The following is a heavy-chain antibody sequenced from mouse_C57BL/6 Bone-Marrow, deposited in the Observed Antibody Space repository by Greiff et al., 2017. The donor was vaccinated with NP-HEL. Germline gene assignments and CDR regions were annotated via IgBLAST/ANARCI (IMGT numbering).Heavy chain of an antibody. V-gene: IGHV14-4*01. D-gene: IGHD5-1*01. Sequence: EVQLQQSGAELVRPGASVKLSCTASGFNIKDDYMPWVKQRPEQGLEWIGWIDPENGDTEYASKFQGKATITADTSSNTAYLQRSSLTSEDTAVYYCTTSEQPYEYLYYFDYWGQGTTLTVSS. CDR3: TTSEQPYEYLYYFDY. CDR2: IDPENGDT. J-gene: IGHJ2*01. CDR1: GFNIKDDY.